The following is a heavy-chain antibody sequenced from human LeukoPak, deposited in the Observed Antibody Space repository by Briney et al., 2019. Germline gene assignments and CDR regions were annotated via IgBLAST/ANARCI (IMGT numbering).Heavy chain of an antibody. J-gene: IGHJ4*02. D-gene: IGHD7-27*01. CDR2: IYYSGST. CDR1: GGSISSYY. Sequence: SETLSLTCTVSGGSISSYYWSWIRQPPGKGLEWIGYIYYSGSTNYNPSLKSRVTISVDTSKNQFSLKLSSVTAADTAVYYCARDPPKPGIDYWGQGTLVTVSS. CDR3: ARDPPKPGIDY. V-gene: IGHV4-59*12.